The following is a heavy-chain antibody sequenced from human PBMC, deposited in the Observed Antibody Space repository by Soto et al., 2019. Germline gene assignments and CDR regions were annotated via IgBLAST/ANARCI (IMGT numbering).Heavy chain of an antibody. Sequence: PSETLSLTCAVSGGSISSSNWWSWVRPPPGKGLEWIGEIYHSGSTNYNPSLKSRVTISVDKSKNQFSLKLSSVTAADTAVYYCARILDGGNKEGDFDYWGQGTLVTVSS. V-gene: IGHV4-4*02. D-gene: IGHD2-15*01. CDR2: IYHSGST. J-gene: IGHJ4*02. CDR3: ARILDGGNKEGDFDY. CDR1: GGSISSSNW.